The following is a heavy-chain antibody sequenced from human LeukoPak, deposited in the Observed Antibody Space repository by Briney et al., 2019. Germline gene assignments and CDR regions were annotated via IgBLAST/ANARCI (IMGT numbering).Heavy chain of an antibody. D-gene: IGHD3-16*02. J-gene: IGHJ4*02. Sequence: WASVKVSCKASGYTFTGYDMHWVRQAPGQGLEWMGWITPNSGNTNYAEKVKGRVTMTRGTSISTAYLELSRLRSDDTAVYYCARGFGRVIDVIDSWGQGALVSVSS. CDR3: ARGFGRVIDVIDS. CDR2: ITPNSGNT. CDR1: GYTFTGYD. V-gene: IGHV1-2*02.